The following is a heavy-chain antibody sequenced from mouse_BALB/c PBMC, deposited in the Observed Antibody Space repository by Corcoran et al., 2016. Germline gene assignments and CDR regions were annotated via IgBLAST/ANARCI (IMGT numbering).Heavy chain of an antibody. CDR3: ARRTPYDYFDY. CDR1: DYSFTGYY. V-gene: IGHV1-26*01. Sequence: EVQLQQSGPALVKPGASVKISCTASDYSFTGYYMHWVKQSHVKSLEWIGRINPYNGATSYNQNFKDKASLTVDKSSSTAYMELHSLTSEDSAVYYCARRTPYDYFDYWGQGTTLTVSS. D-gene: IGHD2-3*01. J-gene: IGHJ2*01. CDR2: INPYNGAT.